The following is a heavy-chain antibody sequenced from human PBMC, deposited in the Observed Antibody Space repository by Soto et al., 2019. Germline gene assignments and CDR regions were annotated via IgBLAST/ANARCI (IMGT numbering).Heavy chain of an antibody. CDR3: AADRPYYYGSGSYDPHYYYYYGMDV. J-gene: IGHJ6*02. Sequence: SVKVSCKASGFTFTSSAMQWVRQARGQRLEWIGWIVVGSGNTNYAQKFQERVTITRDMSTSTAYMELSSLRSEDTAVYYCAADRPYYYGSGSYDPHYYYYYGMDVWGQGTTVTVSS. CDR2: IVVGSGNT. V-gene: IGHV1-58*02. CDR1: GFTFTSSA. D-gene: IGHD3-10*01.